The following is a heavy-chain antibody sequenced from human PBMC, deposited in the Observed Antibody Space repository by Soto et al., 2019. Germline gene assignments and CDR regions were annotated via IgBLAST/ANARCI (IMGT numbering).Heavy chain of an antibody. Sequence: QVELVESGGGVVQPGRSLRLSCEASGFTFSKHGMHWVRQAPGKGLEWVAIVYNDGNKEYYADSVKGRFTISRDNSKNTLYLQMNSLRAEDTAVYYCARDIWDERSAYYHALDYWGQGILVTVSS. CDR1: GFTFSKHG. J-gene: IGHJ4*02. CDR3: ARDIWDERSAYYHALDY. CDR2: VYNDGNKE. D-gene: IGHD3-22*01. V-gene: IGHV3-33*01.